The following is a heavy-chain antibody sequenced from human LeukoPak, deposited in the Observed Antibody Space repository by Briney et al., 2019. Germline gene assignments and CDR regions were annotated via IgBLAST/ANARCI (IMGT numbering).Heavy chain of an antibody. CDR2: IIPIFGTA. CDR1: GYTFTSYA. Sequence: SVKVSCKASGYTFTSYAISWVRQAPGQGLEWMGGIIPIFGTANYAQKFQGRVTITADESTSTAYMELSSLRSEDTAVYYCARDGSSGWYHAFDIWGQGTMVTVSS. V-gene: IGHV1-69*13. CDR3: ARDGSSGWYHAFDI. D-gene: IGHD6-19*01. J-gene: IGHJ3*02.